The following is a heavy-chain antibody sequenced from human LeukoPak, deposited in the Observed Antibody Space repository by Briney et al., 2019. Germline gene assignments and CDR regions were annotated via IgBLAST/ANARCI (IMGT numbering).Heavy chain of an antibody. Sequence: ASVKVSCKVSGYTLTELSMHWVRQAPGKGLEWMGGFDPEDGETIYAQKFQGRVTMTEDTSTDTAYMELSSLRSEDTAVYYCARGLWWELRRGVTDGNAFDIWGQGTMVTVSS. D-gene: IGHD1-26*01. V-gene: IGHV1-24*01. J-gene: IGHJ3*02. CDR3: ARGLWWELRRGVTDGNAFDI. CDR2: FDPEDGET. CDR1: GYTLTELS.